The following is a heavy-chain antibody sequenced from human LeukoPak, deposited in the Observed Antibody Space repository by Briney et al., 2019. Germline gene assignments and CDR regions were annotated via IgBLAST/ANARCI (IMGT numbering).Heavy chain of an antibody. V-gene: IGHV1-69*13. CDR1: GGTFSSYA. D-gene: IGHD6-13*01. Sequence: ASVNVSCKASGGTFSSYAISWVRQAPGQGLEWMGGIIPIFGTANYAQKFQGRVTITADESTSTAYMELSSLRSEDTAVYYCARDRAAAAGPNWFDPWGQGTLVTVSS. CDR2: IIPIFGTA. CDR3: ARDRAAAAGPNWFDP. J-gene: IGHJ5*02.